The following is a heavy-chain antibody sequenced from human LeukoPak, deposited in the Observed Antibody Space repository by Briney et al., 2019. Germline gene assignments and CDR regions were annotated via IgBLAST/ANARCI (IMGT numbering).Heavy chain of an antibody. Sequence: KPGGSLRLSCAASGFTVSSNYMSWVRQPPGKGLEWIGGINHSGGTNYNPSLKSRVTISVDTSKNQFSLKLSSVTAADTAVYYCASLLYYYGMDVWGQGTTVTVSS. V-gene: IGHV4-34*01. CDR1: GFTVSSNY. J-gene: IGHJ6*02. D-gene: IGHD2-15*01. CDR3: ASLLYYYGMDV. CDR2: INHSGGT.